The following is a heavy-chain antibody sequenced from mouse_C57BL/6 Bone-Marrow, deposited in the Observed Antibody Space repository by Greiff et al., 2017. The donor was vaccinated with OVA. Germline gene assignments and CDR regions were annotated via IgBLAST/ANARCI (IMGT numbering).Heavy chain of an antibody. CDR1: GFTFSDFY. CDR3: ARDEGAYGNYPRAMDD. J-gene: IGHJ4*01. CDR2: SRNKANDYTT. D-gene: IGHD2-10*02. V-gene: IGHV7-1*01. Sequence: EVKVVESGGGLVQSGRSLRLSCATSGFTFSDFYMEWVRQAPGKGLEWIAASRNKANDYTTEYSASVKGRFIVSRDTSHSILYLQMNALRAEDTAIYYCARDEGAYGNYPRAMDDWGQGTSVTVSS.